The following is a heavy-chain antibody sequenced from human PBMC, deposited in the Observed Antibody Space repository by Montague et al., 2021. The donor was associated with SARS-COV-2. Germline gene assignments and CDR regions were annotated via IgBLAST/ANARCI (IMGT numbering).Heavy chain of an antibody. V-gene: IGHV4-61*01. Sequence: SETLSLTCTVSGAVVRRGSSDGHWTEHPPYNGLVWSGQIYYSGSTNYSPSLKSRVTISVDTSKNQLSLKVISATASDTAVYYCARVGYESVGYYYIYPDWGQGTLVTVSS. J-gene: IGHJ1*01. CDR1: GAVVRRGSSD. D-gene: IGHD3-22*01. CDR3: ARVGYESVGYYYIYPD. CDR2: IYYSGST.